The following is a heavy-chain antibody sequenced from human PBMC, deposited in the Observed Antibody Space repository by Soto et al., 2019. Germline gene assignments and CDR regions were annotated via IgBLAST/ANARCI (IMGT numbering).Heavy chain of an antibody. D-gene: IGHD6-6*01. J-gene: IGHJ4*02. Sequence: GGSLRLSCAASGFTFSDYYMSWIRQAPGKGLEWVSYITSSGSSIYYADSVKGRFTISRDNAKNSLYLQMNSLRAEDTAVYYCARDKGQLVPADGYWGQGTLVTVSS. V-gene: IGHV3-11*01. CDR3: ARDKGQLVPADGY. CDR2: ITSSGSSI. CDR1: GFTFSDYY.